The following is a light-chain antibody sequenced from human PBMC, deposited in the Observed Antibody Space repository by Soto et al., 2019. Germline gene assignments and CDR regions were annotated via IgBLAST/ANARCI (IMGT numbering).Light chain of an antibody. CDR1: QDINKF. CDR2: DAS. J-gene: IGKJ3*01. V-gene: IGKV1-33*01. CDR3: QHHDDLPST. Sequence: DIQMTQSPSSLSASVGDRVTITCQASQDINKFLNWYQQKPGKAPNLLIYDASDLQTGVPSRFSGRGSGTDFTFTISSLQPEDFATYYCQHHDDLPSTFGPGTKVDV.